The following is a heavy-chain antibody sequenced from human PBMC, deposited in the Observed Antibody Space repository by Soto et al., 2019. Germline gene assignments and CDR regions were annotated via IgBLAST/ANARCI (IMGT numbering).Heavy chain of an antibody. V-gene: IGHV4-39*01. J-gene: IGHJ6*02. CDR3: APLSVSLSGPYGIHV. CDR1: GYSVSSSDYY. Sequence: SETLSLTCSVSGYSVSSSDYYWAWIRQPPGKGLEWIGGMLYSGLTYYNPSLKSRVTLSVDTSKNQFSVRLNSVTASDTAVYYCAPLSVSLSGPYGIHVWGQGTTVTVSS. D-gene: IGHD2-15*01. CDR2: MLYSGLT.